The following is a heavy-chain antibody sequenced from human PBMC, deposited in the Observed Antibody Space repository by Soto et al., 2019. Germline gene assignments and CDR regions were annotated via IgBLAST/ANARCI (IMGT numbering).Heavy chain of an antibody. V-gene: IGHV3-30*04. CDR1: GFAFSSYA. CDR3: ARELSRVSPYFDY. Sequence: QAQLVESGGGVVQAGRSLSLSCAASGFAFSSYAMHWVRQAPAEGLEWVAFISYDGRNTYYANSLTGRLTISRDNSKNTLYLQVNSLRAEDTAVYFCARELSRVSPYFDYWGQGALVTVSS. J-gene: IGHJ4*02. D-gene: IGHD3-10*01. CDR2: ISYDGRNT.